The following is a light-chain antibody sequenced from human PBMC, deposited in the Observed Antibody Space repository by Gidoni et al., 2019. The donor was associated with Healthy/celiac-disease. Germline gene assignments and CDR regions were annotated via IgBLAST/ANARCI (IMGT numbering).Light chain of an antibody. V-gene: IGKV3-11*01. CDR3: QQRSNWPPLT. Sequence: EIVLTQSPATLSLSPGERATLSCRASQSVSSYLAWYQQKPGQAPRLLIYDASNRATGIPARFSGSGSGTDFTLTISSLEPEDFAFYYCQQRSNWPPLTFGGXTKVEIK. CDR1: QSVSSY. CDR2: DAS. J-gene: IGKJ4*01.